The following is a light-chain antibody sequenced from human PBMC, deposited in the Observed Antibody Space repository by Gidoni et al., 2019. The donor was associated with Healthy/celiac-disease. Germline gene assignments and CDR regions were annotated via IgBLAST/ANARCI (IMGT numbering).Light chain of an antibody. CDR3: AAWDDSLNGHV. J-gene: IGLJ1*01. CDR1: SSNIGSNT. V-gene: IGLV1-44*01. Sequence: SVLTQPPSASGTPGQRVTSSCSGSSSNIGSNTVNWYQQLPGTAPKLRIYSNNQRPSGVPDRFSGSKSGTSASLAISGLQSEDEADYYCAAWDDSLNGHVFGTGTKVTVL. CDR2: SNN.